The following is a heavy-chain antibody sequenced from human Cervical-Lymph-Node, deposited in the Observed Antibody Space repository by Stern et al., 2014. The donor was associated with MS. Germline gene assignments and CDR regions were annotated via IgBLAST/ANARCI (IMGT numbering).Heavy chain of an antibody. D-gene: IGHD3-3*01. CDR2: VHYSGTT. V-gene: IGHV4-59*08. CDR3: AGSGTYYPDY. Sequence: QVQLQESGPGLVKPSETLSLTCSVSGGSISSYYWNWIRQPPGKGLEWIANVHYSGTTNYNPSLKSRVTILLDTSMNKISLKPTSVPAADTAVYYCAGSGTYYPDYWGQGILVTVSS. CDR1: GGSISSYY. J-gene: IGHJ4*02.